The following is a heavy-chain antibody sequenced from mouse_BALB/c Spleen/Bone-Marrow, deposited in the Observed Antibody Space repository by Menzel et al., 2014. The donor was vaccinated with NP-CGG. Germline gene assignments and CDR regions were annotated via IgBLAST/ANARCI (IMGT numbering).Heavy chain of an antibody. Sequence: VMLVESGPGLVQPSQSLSITCTVSGFSLTSYGVHWVRQSPGKGLEWLGVIWRGGSTDYNAAFISRLSISKDNSKSQVFFKMNSLQANDTAIYYCARDGYYAMDYWGQGTSVTVSS. CDR1: GFSLTSYG. J-gene: IGHJ4*01. CDR2: IWRGGST. CDR3: ARDGYYAMDY. V-gene: IGHV2-2*02. D-gene: IGHD2-3*01.